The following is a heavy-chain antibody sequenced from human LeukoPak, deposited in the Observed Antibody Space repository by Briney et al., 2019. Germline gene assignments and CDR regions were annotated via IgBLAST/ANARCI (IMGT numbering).Heavy chain of an antibody. D-gene: IGHD2-8*02. V-gene: IGHV3-43*01. J-gene: IGHJ4*02. CDR3: ARDNISGLDY. Sequence: GGSLRLSCAASGFTFDDYSMHWVRQAPGKGLEWVSLISWDGGRTYYADSVKGRFTISRDNSKNTLYLQMNSLRAEDTAVYYCARDNISGLDYWGQGTLVTVSS. CDR1: GFTFDDYS. CDR2: ISWDGGRT.